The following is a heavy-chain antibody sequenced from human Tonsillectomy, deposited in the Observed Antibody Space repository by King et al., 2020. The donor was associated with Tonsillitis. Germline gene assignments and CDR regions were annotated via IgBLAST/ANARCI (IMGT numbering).Heavy chain of an antibody. D-gene: IGHD3-16*02. CDR2: ISGSGGST. V-gene: IGHV3-23*04. J-gene: IGHJ4*02. Sequence: VQLVESGGGLVQPGGSLRLSCAASGFTFSSYAMSWVRQAPGKGLELVSAISGSGGSTYYADSVKGRFTISRDNSKNTLYLQMNSLRAEDTAIYYSAKQPGGVIVSEYYWGQGTLVTVSS. CDR1: GFTFSSYA. CDR3: AKQPGGVIVSEYY.